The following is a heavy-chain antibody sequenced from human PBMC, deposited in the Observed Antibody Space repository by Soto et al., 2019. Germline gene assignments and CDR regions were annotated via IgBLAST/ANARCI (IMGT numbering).Heavy chain of an antibody. V-gene: IGHV3-9*01. J-gene: IGHJ3*02. CDR3: ARVRLVEISGYYCSFDI. CDR2: ISWNSGTI. Sequence: SLRLSCAASGFSFDDYAMHWVRQVPGKGLEWITGISWNSGTIGYADSVKGRFTISRDNAKNSLYLQMNSLRAEDTALYYCARVRLVEISGYYCSFDISGQGTMVT. CDR1: GFSFDDYA. D-gene: IGHD3-22*01.